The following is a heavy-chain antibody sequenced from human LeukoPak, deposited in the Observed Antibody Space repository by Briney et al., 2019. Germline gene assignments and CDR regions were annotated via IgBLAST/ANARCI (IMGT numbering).Heavy chain of an antibody. CDR2: IRYDGSNK. Sequence: PGGSLRLSCAASGFTFSSYGMHWVRQAPGKGLEWVAVIRYDGSNKCYADSVKGRFTISRDNSKNTLYLQMNSLRAEDTAVYYCAKASPSPGYYFDYWGQGTLVTVSS. V-gene: IGHV3-30*02. CDR3: AKASPSPGYYFDY. CDR1: GFTFSSYG. J-gene: IGHJ4*02. D-gene: IGHD1-14*01.